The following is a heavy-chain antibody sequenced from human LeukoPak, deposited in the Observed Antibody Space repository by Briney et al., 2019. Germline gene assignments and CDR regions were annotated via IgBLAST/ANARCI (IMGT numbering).Heavy chain of an antibody. V-gene: IGHV4-38-2*02. CDR2: VYPPGNT. Sequence: SETLSLTCTVSGDSISSSAYWSWIRQPAGKGLELIGRVYPPGNTDYNPSLRSRATISIDTSKNQFSLRLTSVTAADTAMYYCARGVGGYATYCCDHWGQGTLVTVSS. CDR3: ARGVGGYATYCCDH. D-gene: IGHD2-2*01. CDR1: GDSISSSAY. J-gene: IGHJ4*02.